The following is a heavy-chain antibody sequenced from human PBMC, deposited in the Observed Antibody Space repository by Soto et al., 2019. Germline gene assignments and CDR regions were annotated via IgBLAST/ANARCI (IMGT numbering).Heavy chain of an antibody. CDR3: ARATCDFWSGYCDYYGMDV. CDR2: ISAYNGNT. Sequence: ASVKVSCKASGYTFTSSGISWVRQAPGHGREWMGWISAYNGNTNYAQKLQGRVTMTTDTSTSTAYMELRSLRSDDTAVYYCARATCDFWSGYCDYYGMDVWGQGTTVTVSS. J-gene: IGHJ6*02. D-gene: IGHD3-3*01. CDR1: GYTFTSSG. V-gene: IGHV1-18*04.